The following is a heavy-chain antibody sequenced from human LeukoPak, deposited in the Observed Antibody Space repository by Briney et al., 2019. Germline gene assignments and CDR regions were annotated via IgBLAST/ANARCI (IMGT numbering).Heavy chain of an antibody. D-gene: IGHD1-26*01. CDR2: INPNSGGT. CDR3: ARKWEPLGFWAFDI. V-gene: IGHV1-2*02. CDR1: GYTFTGYY. J-gene: IGHJ3*02. Sequence: ASVKVSCKASGYTFTGYYMHWVRQAPGQGLEWMGWINPNSGGTNYAQKFQGRVTITRDTPISTAYMELSRLRSDDTAVYYCARKWEPLGFWAFDIWGQGTMVTVSS.